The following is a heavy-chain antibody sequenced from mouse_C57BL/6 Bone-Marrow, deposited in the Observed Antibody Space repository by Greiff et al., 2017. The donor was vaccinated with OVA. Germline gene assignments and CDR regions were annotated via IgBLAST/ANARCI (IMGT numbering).Heavy chain of an antibody. Sequence: VQLQESGAELVRPGASVTLSCKASGYTFTDYELHWVKQTPVHGLEWIGAIDPETGGTAYNQKFKGKAILTADKSSSTAYMELRSLTSEDSAVYYFTRRAYGSSNYYAMDYWGQGTSVTVSS. J-gene: IGHJ4*01. CDR2: IDPETGGT. CDR3: TRRAYGSSNYYAMDY. CDR1: GYTFTDYE. V-gene: IGHV1-15*01. D-gene: IGHD1-1*01.